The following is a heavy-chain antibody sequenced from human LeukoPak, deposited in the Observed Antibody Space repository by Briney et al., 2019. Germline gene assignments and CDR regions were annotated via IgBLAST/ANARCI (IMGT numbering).Heavy chain of an antibody. V-gene: IGHV5-51*01. CDR1: GDSFINYW. J-gene: IGHJ3*02. CDR3: ARLGRRAPHRDAFDI. D-gene: IGHD3-10*01. CDR2: IHLGDSDT. Sequence: GESLKISCKGSGDSFINYWIGWVRQMPGKGLEWMGIIHLGDSDTRHSPSFQGQVTISADKSITTAYLQWSSLKASDTAMYYCARLGRRAPHRDAFDIWGQGTMATVSS.